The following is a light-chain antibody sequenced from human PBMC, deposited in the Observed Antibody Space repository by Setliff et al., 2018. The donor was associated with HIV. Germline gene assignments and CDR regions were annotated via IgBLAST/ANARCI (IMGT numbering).Light chain of an antibody. CDR1: SNDVGRYDL. CDR2: QAT. V-gene: IGLV2-14*02. CDR3: SSFTSSNTLV. Sequence: QSVLTQPASVSGSPGQSITISCTGTSNDVGRYDLVSWYQQHPARAPKLIIYQATRRPSGVSNRFSGSKSGNVASLTISGLQAEDEADYYCSSFTSSNTLVFGGGTKVTVL. J-gene: IGLJ3*02.